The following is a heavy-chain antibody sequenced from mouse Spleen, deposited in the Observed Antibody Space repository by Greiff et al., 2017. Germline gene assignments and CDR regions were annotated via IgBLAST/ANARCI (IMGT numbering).Heavy chain of an antibody. J-gene: IGHJ2*01. CDR2: INPYNGGT. Sequence: EVQLQQSGPVLVKPGASVKMSCKASGYTFTDYYMNWVKQSHGKSLEWIGVINPYNGGTSYNQKFKGKATLTVDKSSSTAYMELNSLTSEDSAVYYCAREGIYYYGSSYCFFDYWGQGTTLTVSS. V-gene: IGHV1-19*01. D-gene: IGHD1-1*01. CDR3: AREGIYYYGSSYCFFDY. CDR1: GYTFTDYY.